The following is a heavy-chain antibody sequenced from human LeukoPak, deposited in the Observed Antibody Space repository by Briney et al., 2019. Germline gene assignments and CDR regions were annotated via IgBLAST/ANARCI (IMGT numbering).Heavy chain of an antibody. CDR2: IIPIFGTA. CDR3: ARERNYYDSSGYYYYPY. J-gene: IGHJ4*02. CDR1: GGIFSSYA. Sequence: ASVKVSCMASGGIFSSYAISWVRQAPGQGLEWMGGIIPIFGTANYAQKFQGRVTITADESTSTAYMELSSLRSEDTAVYYCARERNYYDSSGYYYYPYWGQGTLVTVSS. V-gene: IGHV1-69*01. D-gene: IGHD3-22*01.